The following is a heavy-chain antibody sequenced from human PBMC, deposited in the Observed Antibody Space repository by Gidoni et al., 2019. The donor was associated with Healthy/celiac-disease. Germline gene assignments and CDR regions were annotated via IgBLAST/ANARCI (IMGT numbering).Heavy chain of an antibody. V-gene: IGHV3-33*01. D-gene: IGHD2-2*01. CDR3: ARETAAAAFDI. CDR1: GFTFSSYG. J-gene: IGHJ3*02. Sequence: QVQLVESGGGVVQPRRSLRLSCAAPGFTFSSYGMHWVRQAPGKGLEWVAVIWYDGSNKYYADFVKGRFTISRDNSKNTLYLQMNSLRAEDTAVFYCARETAAAAFDIWGQGTMVTVSS. CDR2: IWYDGSNK.